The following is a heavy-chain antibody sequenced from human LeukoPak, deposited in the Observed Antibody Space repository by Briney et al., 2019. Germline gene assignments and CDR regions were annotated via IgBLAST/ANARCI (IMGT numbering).Heavy chain of an antibody. V-gene: IGHV1-8*01. Sequence: ASVKVSCKASGYTFTSYDINWVRQATGQGLEWMGWMNPNSGNTGYAQKFQGRVTMTRNTSISTAYMELSSLRSEDTAVYYCARGIGRIVGATGNWSDPWGQGTLVTVSS. J-gene: IGHJ5*02. CDR3: ARGIGRIVGATGNWSDP. D-gene: IGHD1-26*01. CDR2: MNPNSGNT. CDR1: GYTFTSYD.